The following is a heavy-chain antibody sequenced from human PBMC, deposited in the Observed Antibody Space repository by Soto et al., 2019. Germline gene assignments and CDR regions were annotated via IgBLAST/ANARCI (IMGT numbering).Heavy chain of an antibody. D-gene: IGHD3-3*02. CDR2: VNHSGST. V-gene: IGHV4-34*01. CDR3: ARLPLRTPRPVPPIYDY. Sequence: QVQLQQWGAGLLKPSETLSLTCAVYGGSFSGYYWSWIRQPPGKGLEWIGEVNHSGSTNYNPSLKSRVTISVDTSKNQFSLKLSSVTAADTAVYYCARLPLRTPRPVPPIYDYWGQGTLVTVSS. J-gene: IGHJ4*02. CDR1: GGSFSGYY.